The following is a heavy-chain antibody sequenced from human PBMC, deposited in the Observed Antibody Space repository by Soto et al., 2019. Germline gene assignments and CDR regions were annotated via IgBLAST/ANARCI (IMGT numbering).Heavy chain of an antibody. V-gene: IGHV3-21*01. J-gene: IGHJ3*02. D-gene: IGHD3-16*01. CDR1: GFSFSSYS. CDR3: AREGGFHVWGRGNAFDI. CDR2: ISGSSSYI. Sequence: EVQLVESGGGLVKPGGSLRLSCAASGFSFSSYSINWVRQAPGKGLEWVSSISGSSSYIYYADSVKGRFTISRDNAKNSLYLEMSSLRAEDTAVYYCAREGGFHVWGRGNAFDIWGQGTMVTVSS.